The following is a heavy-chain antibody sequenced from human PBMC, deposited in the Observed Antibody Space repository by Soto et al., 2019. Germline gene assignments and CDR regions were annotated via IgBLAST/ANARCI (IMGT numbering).Heavy chain of an antibody. CDR1: GFTFSNAW. CDR3: TTRMITFGGVIEDFDY. J-gene: IGHJ4*02. Sequence: EVQLVESGGGLVKPGGSLRLSCAASGFTFSNAWMSWVRQAPGKGLEWVGRIKSKTDGGTADYTAPVKGRFTISRDDSKSTLYLQMNSLKTEDTAVYYCTTRMITFGGVIEDFDYWGQGTLVTVSS. D-gene: IGHD3-16*02. V-gene: IGHV3-15*01. CDR2: IKSKTDGGTA.